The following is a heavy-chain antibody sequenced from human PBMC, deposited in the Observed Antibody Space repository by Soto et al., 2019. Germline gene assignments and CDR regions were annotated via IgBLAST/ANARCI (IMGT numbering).Heavy chain of an antibody. CDR1: GFTFSSYA. CDR3: AKGTSYYYDTGAYYVN. CDR2: VSGSGGST. J-gene: IGHJ4*02. D-gene: IGHD3-22*01. V-gene: IGHV3-23*01. Sequence: PGWSLRLACTASGFTFSSYAMTWVRQAPGKGLEWVSAVSGSGGSTHYTDSVKGRFTISRDNSKNTLYLQINSLRAEDTAVYYCAKGTSYYYDTGAYYVNWGQGTLVTVSS.